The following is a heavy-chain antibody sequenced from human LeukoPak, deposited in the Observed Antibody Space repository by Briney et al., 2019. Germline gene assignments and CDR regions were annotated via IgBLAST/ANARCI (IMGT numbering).Heavy chain of an antibody. D-gene: IGHD3-22*01. V-gene: IGHV1-18*01. CDR2: ISAYNGNT. J-gene: IGHJ4*02. CDR3: ASLPYDSSGYYPAD. CDR1: GYTFTSYG. Sequence: GASVKVSCKASGYTFTSYGISWVRQAPGQGLEWMGWISAYNGNTNYAQKLQGRVTMTTDTSTSTAYMELRSLRSDDTAVYYCASLPYDSSGYYPADWGQGTLDTVSS.